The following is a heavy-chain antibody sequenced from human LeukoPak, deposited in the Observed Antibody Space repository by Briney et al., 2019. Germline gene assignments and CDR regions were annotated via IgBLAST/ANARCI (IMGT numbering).Heavy chain of an antibody. D-gene: IGHD3-10*01. V-gene: IGHV4-59*01. CDR3: ARLTRRFGELSVAFDI. J-gene: IGHJ3*02. CDR1: GGSISSYY. CDR2: IYYSGST. Sequence: SETLSLTCTVSGGSISSYYWSWIRQPPGKGLEWIGYIYYSGSTNYNPSLKSRVTISVDTSKNQFSLKLSSVTAADTAVYYCARLTRRFGELSVAFDIWGQGTMDTVSS.